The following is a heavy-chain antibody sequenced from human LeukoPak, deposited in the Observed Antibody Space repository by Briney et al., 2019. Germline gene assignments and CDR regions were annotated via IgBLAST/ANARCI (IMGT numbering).Heavy chain of an antibody. J-gene: IGHJ4*02. V-gene: IGHV3-48*01. CDR2: ITSSSSAK. Sequence: PGGSLRLSCAASGFTFSNFWMSWVRQAPGKGLEWVSYITSSSSAKYYADSVKGRFTISRDNAENSLYLQMNSLRAEDTAVYYCTRDQEGSDYWGQGTLVTVSS. CDR3: TRDQEGSDY. CDR1: GFTFSNFW.